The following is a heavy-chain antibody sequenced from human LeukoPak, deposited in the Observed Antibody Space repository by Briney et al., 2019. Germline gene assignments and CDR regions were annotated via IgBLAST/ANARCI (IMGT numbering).Heavy chain of an antibody. CDR1: GFTFSSYG. CDR3: ANLATTYGSGRTFDY. J-gene: IGHJ4*02. CDR2: ISYDGSNK. Sequence: GRSLTLSCAASGFTFSSYGMHWLRQAPGKGLEGVAVISYDGSNKYYTDSVKGRFTISRDNSKNTLYLQMNSLRAEDTAVYYCANLATTYGSGRTFDYWGQGTLVTVSS. V-gene: IGHV3-30*18. D-gene: IGHD3-10*01.